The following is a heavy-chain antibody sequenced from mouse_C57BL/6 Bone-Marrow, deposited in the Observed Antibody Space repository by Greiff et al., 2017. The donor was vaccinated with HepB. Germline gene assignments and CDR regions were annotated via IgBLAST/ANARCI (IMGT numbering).Heavy chain of an antibody. V-gene: IGHV1-69*01. CDR1: GYTFTSYW. J-gene: IGHJ2*01. Sequence: QVQLQQPGAELVMPGASVKLSCKASGYTFTSYWMHWVKQRPGQGLEWIGEIDPSDSYTNYNQKFKGKSTLTVDKSSSTAYMQLSSLTSEESAVYYCASSLYYLYFWGRGTTLTVSS. CDR3: ASSLYYLYF. CDR2: IDPSDSYT.